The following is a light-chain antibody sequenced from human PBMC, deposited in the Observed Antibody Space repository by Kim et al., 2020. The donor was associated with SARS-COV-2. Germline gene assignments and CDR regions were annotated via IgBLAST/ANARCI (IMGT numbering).Light chain of an antibody. V-gene: IGKV3-20*01. CDR2: GAS. CDR3: QQYDTSRT. CDR1: QSVSSSY. Sequence: FSPGERATLACRASQSVSSSYLAWYQQKPGQAPRLLIYGASSRATGIPDRFSGSGSGTDFTLTISRLEPEDSAVYYCQQYDTSRTFGQGTKVDIK. J-gene: IGKJ1*01.